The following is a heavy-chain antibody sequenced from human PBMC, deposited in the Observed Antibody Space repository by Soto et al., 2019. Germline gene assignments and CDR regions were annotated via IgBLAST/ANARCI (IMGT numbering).Heavy chain of an antibody. J-gene: IGHJ6*02. Sequence: GASVKVSCKASGYTFTSYAMHWVRQAPGQRLKWMGWINAGNGNTKYSQKFQGRVTITRDTSASTAYMELSSLRSEDTAVYYCATGRIITMVWGAPPYYGMDVWGQGTTVTVSS. V-gene: IGHV1-3*01. CDR1: GYTFTSYA. CDR3: ATGRIITMVWGAPPYYGMDV. D-gene: IGHD3-10*01. CDR2: INAGNGNT.